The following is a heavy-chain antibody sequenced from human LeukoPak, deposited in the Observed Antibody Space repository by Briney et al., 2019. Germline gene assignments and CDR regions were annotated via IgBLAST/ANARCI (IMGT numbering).Heavy chain of an antibody. CDR1: GGTFSSYA. CDR3: ASLAVGYDSITFDI. Sequence: SVKVSCKASGGTFSSYAISWVRQAPGQGLEWMGGIIPIFGTANYAQKFQGRVTITADKSTSTAYMELSSLRSEDTAVYYCASLAVGYDSITFDIWGQGTMVTVSS. CDR2: IIPIFGTA. V-gene: IGHV1-69*06. D-gene: IGHD3-22*01. J-gene: IGHJ3*02.